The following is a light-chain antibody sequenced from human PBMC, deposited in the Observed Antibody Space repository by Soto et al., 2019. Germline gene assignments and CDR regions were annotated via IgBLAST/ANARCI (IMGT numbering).Light chain of an antibody. CDR1: QSVSSSY. J-gene: IGKJ3*01. Sequence: EIVLTQSPGTLSLSPGERATLSCRASQSVSSSYLAWYQQKPGQAPRLLIYGASSRATGIPDRFSGSGSGTDFTLTISRLEPEDSATYYCQQLNSYPYTFGPGTKVTLK. CDR2: GAS. CDR3: QQLNSYPYT. V-gene: IGKV3-20*01.